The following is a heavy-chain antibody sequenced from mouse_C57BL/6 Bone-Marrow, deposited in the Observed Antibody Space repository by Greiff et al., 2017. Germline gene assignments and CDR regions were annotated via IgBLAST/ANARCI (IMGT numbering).Heavy chain of an antibody. CDR3: ARNLYVSSYVSDY. D-gene: IGHD1-1*01. CDR2: ISSGSSTI. Sequence: EVQLVESGGGLVKPGGSLKLSCAASGFTFSDYGMHWVRQAPEKGLEWVAYISSGSSTIYSADTVKGRFTISSDNAKNTLFLQMTSLRSEDTAMYYCARNLYVSSYVSDYWGQGTTLTVSS. CDR1: GFTFSDYG. V-gene: IGHV5-17*01. J-gene: IGHJ2*01.